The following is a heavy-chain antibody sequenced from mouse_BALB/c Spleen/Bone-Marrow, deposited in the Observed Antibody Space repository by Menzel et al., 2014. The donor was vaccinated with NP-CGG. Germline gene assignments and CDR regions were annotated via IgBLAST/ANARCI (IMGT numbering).Heavy chain of an antibody. CDR1: GYTFTRYT. Sequence: SGAELARPGASAKMSCQASGYTFTRYTMHWEKQRPGQGLEWIGYINPSSAYTNYNQKFKDKATLTADKSSSTAYMQLSSLTSEDSAVYYCTIRYYAMDYWGQGTSVTVSS. V-gene: IGHV1-4*01. CDR3: TIRYYAMDY. D-gene: IGHD1-1*01. CDR2: INPSSAYT. J-gene: IGHJ4*01.